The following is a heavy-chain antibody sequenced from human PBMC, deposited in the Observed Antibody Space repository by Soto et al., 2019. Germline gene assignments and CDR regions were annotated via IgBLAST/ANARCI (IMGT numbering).Heavy chain of an antibody. Sequence: EVQLAESGGGLVQPGGSLRLSCAASGFTFSSYEMNWVRQAPGKVLEWVSHISYSGRPIYYADSVKGRFTISRDNAKNSLYLQMNSLRAEDTAVYYCARVYGDPLIDGFDIWGQGTMVTVSS. V-gene: IGHV3-48*03. J-gene: IGHJ3*02. CDR1: GFTFSSYE. CDR3: ARVYGDPLIDGFDI. CDR2: ISYSGRPI. D-gene: IGHD4-17*01.